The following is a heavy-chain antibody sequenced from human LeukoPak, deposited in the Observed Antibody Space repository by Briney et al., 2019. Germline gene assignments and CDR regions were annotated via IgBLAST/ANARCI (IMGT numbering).Heavy chain of an antibody. CDR1: GFTFSSYA. J-gene: IGHJ4*02. V-gene: IGHV3-23*01. D-gene: IGHD6-19*01. Sequence: PGGSLRLSCAASGFTFSSYAMSWVRQAPGKGLEWVSAISGSGGSTYYADSVKGRFTISRDNSKNTLYLQVNSLRAEDTAVYYCAKDWDSSGWFDYWGQGTLVTVSS. CDR3: AKDWDSSGWFDY. CDR2: ISGSGGST.